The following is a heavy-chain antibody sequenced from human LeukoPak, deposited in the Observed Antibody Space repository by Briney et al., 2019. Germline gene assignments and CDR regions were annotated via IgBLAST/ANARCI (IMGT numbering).Heavy chain of an antibody. V-gene: IGHV4-59*01. CDR1: GGSISSYY. J-gene: IGHJ4*02. Sequence: SETLSLTCTVSGGSISSYYWSWIRQPPGKGLEWIGYIYYSGSTNYNPSLKSRVTISVDTSKNQFSLKLGSVTAADTAVYYCARVPDSSGWFDYWGQGTLVTVSS. D-gene: IGHD6-19*01. CDR3: ARVPDSSGWFDY. CDR2: IYYSGST.